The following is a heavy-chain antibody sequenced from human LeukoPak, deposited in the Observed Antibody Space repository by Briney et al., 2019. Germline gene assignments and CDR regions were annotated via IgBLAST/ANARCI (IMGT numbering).Heavy chain of an antibody. D-gene: IGHD3-16*02. CDR2: IIPIFGTA. CDR3: AREANHYDYVWGSYRYDY. Sequence: SVKVSCKASGGTFSSYAISWVRQAPGQGLEWMGRIIPIFGTANYAQKFQGRVTITTDESTSTAYMELSSLRSEDTAVYYCAREANHYDYVWGSYRYDYWGQGTLVTVSS. CDR1: GGTFSSYA. V-gene: IGHV1-69*05. J-gene: IGHJ4*02.